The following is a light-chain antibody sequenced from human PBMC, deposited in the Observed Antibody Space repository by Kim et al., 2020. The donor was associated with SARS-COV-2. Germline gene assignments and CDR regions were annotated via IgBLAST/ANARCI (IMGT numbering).Light chain of an antibody. CDR3: QQNYNTLWT. Sequence: DIQMTQSPSSLSASVGDRVFITCRASQSISSYLNWYLQKPGKAPKLLIYGASSLQSGVPSRFSGSGSGTDFTLTINNLQPEDFATYYCQQNYNTLWTFGQGTKVDIK. CDR1: QSISSY. CDR2: GAS. J-gene: IGKJ1*01. V-gene: IGKV1-39*01.